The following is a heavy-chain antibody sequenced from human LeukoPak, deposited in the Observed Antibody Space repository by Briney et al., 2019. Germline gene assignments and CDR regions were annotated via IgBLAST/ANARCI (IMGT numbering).Heavy chain of an antibody. CDR3: ARVDPLDWYFDL. V-gene: IGHV4-30-4*07. CDR1: GGSISSGGYS. Sequence: PSETLSLTCAVSGGSISSGGYSWNWIRQPPGKELEWIGYIYDSGSTYYNPSLKSRVTISVDTSKNQFSLKLSSVTAADTAVYYCARVDPLDWYFDLWGRGTLVTISS. J-gene: IGHJ2*01. CDR2: IYDSGST.